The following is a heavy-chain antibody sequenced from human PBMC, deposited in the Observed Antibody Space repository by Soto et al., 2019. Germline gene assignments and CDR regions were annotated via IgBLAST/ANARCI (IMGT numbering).Heavy chain of an antibody. CDR3: ARGLIWIQLWLSIDY. Sequence: GGSLRLSCAASGFTFSSYGMHWVRQAPGKGLEWVAVIWYDGSNKYYADSVKGRFTISRDNSKNALYLQMNSLRAEDTAVYYCARGLIWIQLWLSIDYWGQGTLVTVSS. D-gene: IGHD5-18*01. CDR1: GFTFSSYG. J-gene: IGHJ4*02. CDR2: IWYDGSNK. V-gene: IGHV3-33*01.